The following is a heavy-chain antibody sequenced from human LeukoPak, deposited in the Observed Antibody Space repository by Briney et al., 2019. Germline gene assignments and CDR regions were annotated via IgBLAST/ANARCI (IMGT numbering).Heavy chain of an antibody. J-gene: IGHJ6*02. D-gene: IGHD6-13*01. CDR3: ARRGAVAAAGPDYYYGMDV. V-gene: IGHV5-51*01. CDR1: GYSFTCYW. CDR2: IYPGDSDT. Sequence: GESLKISCKGSGYSFTCYWIGWVRQMPGKGLEWMGIIYPGDSDTRYSPSFQGQVTISADKSISTAYLQWSSLKASDTAMYYCARRGAVAAAGPDYYYGMDVWGQGTTVTVSS.